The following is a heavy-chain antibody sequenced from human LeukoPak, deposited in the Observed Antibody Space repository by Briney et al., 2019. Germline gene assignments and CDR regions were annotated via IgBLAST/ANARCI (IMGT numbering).Heavy chain of an antibody. V-gene: IGHV1-69*01. CDR3: AREAERDLYYFDY. D-gene: IGHD1-1*01. J-gene: IGHJ4*02. CDR1: GGTFSSYA. Sequence: SVKVSCKASGGTFSSYAISWVRQAPGQGLEWMGGIIPIFGTANYAQKFQGRVTITADESTSTAYMELSSLRSEDTAVYYCAREAERDLYYFDYWGQGALVTVSP. CDR2: IIPIFGTA.